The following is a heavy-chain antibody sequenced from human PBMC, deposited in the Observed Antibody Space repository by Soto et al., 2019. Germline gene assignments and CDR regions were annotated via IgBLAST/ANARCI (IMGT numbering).Heavy chain of an antibody. D-gene: IGHD2-2*01. V-gene: IGHV1-2*04. Sequence: QVQLVQSGAEVKKPGASVKVSCKASGYTFTGYYMHWVRQAPGQGLEWMGWINPNSGGTNYAQKFQGWVTMTRDTAXXTXYXXLGRLRSDDTAVSYCARAIEGWISTRGYGGVVVDYWRQGTLVTVSS. CDR3: ARAIEGWISTRGYGGVVVDY. J-gene: IGHJ4*02. CDR1: GYTFTGYY. CDR2: INPNSGGT.